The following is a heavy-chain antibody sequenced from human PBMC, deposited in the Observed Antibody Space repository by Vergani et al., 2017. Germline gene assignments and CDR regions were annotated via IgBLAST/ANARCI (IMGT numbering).Heavy chain of an antibody. CDR2: FDPEHGEV. Sequence: QVQLVQSGSEVRKPGASVKVSCQVSGYSLTELTIHWVRQAPGKGLEWMGGFDPEHGEVTFAHHIQGRVTMTEDRSTDTAYMELSSLRPEDTALYYCAIVTDYDDSSGYYLDYWGQGTLVTGSS. J-gene: IGHJ4*02. CDR3: AIVTDYDDSSGYYLDY. D-gene: IGHD3-22*01. V-gene: IGHV1-24*01. CDR1: GYSLTELT.